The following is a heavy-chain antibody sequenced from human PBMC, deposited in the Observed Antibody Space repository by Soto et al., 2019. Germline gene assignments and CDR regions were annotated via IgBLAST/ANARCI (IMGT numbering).Heavy chain of an antibody. J-gene: IGHJ5*02. Sequence: SETLSLTCTVSGGSISSYYWSWIRQPPGKGLEWIGYIYYSGSTNYNPSLKSQVTISVDTSKNQFSLKLSSVTAADTAVYYCARATSWNNWFDPWGQGTLVTVSS. V-gene: IGHV4-59*01. CDR3: ARATSWNNWFDP. CDR2: IYYSGST. D-gene: IGHD2-2*01. CDR1: GGSISSYY.